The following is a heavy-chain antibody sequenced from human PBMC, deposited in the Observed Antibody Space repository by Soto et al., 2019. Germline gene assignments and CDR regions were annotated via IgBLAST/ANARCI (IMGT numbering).Heavy chain of an antibody. CDR3: AKDLARQLAYWLDP. CDR2: INAHSGGT. V-gene: IGHV1-2*02. J-gene: IGHJ5*02. D-gene: IGHD6-6*01. Sequence: ASVKVSCKASGFSFTGYYRHWLRQAPGQGLEWMGWINAHSGGTEYAQKFQGRVTLTRDTSIATAYLTLTSLTSDDTALYYCAKDLARQLAYWLDPWGQGTQVTSPQ. CDR1: GFSFTGYY.